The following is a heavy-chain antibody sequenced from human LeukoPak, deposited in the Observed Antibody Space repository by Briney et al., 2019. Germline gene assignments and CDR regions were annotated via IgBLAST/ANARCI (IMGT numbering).Heavy chain of an antibody. CDR3: ARVRERWRFDY. V-gene: IGHV3-21*01. Sequence: GGSLRLSCVASGFTFSTYGMSWVRQAPGKGLEWVSSISSSSSYIYYADSVKGRFTISRDNAKNSLYLQMNSLRAEDTAVYYCARVRERWRFDYWGQGTLVTVSS. CDR1: GFTFSTYG. J-gene: IGHJ4*02. D-gene: IGHD4-23*01. CDR2: ISSSSSYI.